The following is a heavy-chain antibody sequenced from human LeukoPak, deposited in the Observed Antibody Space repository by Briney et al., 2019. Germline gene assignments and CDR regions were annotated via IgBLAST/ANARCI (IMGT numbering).Heavy chain of an antibody. Sequence: GGSLRLSCAASGFTFSSYAMSWVRQAPGKGLEWVSAISGSGGSTYYADSVKGRFTISRGNSKNTLYLQMNSLRAEDTAVYYCAKERGDSSGYYLYYFDYWGQGTLVTVSS. V-gene: IGHV3-23*01. CDR2: ISGSGGST. CDR3: AKERGDSSGYYLYYFDY. CDR1: GFTFSSYA. D-gene: IGHD3-22*01. J-gene: IGHJ4*02.